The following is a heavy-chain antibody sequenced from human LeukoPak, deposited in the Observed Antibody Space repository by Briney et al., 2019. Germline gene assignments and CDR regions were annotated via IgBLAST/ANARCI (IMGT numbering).Heavy chain of an antibody. V-gene: IGHV3-21*01. J-gene: IGHJ4*02. D-gene: IGHD3-3*01. CDR2: ISSSSSYI. CDR1: GFTFSSYT. CDR3: ARATLLVRFLETSSLGY. Sequence: PGGSLRLSCAASGFTFSSYTMKWVRQAPGKGLEWVSSISSSSSYIYYADSVKGRFTISRDNAKNSLYLQMNSLRAEDTAVYYCARATLLVRFLETSSLGYWGQGTLVTVSS.